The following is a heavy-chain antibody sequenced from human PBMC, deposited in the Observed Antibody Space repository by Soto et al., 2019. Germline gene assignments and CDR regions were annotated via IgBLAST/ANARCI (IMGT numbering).Heavy chain of an antibody. J-gene: IGHJ6*02. CDR3: ARDLIEMEFYFGMDV. CDR1: GYTFTSYG. V-gene: IGHV1-18*04. CDR2: ISAYNGNT. Sequence: QVQLVQSGAEVKKPGASVKVSCKASGYTFTSYGISWVRQAPGQGLDWRGWISAYNGNTNYAQKLQGRVTMTTDTSKSTAYKELRSLRSDDTAVYYCARDLIEMEFYFGMDVWGPGTTVTVSS. D-gene: IGHD3-10*01.